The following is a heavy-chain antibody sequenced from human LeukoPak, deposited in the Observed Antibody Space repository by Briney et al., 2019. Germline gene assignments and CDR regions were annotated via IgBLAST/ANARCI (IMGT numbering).Heavy chain of an antibody. D-gene: IGHD1-26*01. CDR2: IKRDGSEK. J-gene: IGHJ6*03. V-gene: IGHV3-7*01. CDR1: GFTFSRYW. CDR3: AREGGSYLGYYYYMDV. Sequence: PGGSLRLSCVVSGFTFSRYWMSWVRQAPGQGLEWAANIKRDGSEKYCVDSVKGRFTISRDNVKNSLYLQMNSLRAEDTAVYYCAREGGSYLGYYYYMDVWGKGTTVTVSS.